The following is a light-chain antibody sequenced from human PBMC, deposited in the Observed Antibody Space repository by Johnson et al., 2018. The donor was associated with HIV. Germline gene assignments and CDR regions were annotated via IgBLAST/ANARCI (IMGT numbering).Light chain of an antibody. V-gene: IGLV1-51*02. CDR3: GTWDSSLSAGGYV. J-gene: IGLJ1*01. CDR1: SSNIGNNY. Sequence: QAVLTQPPSVSAAPGQKVTISCSGSSSNIGNNYVSWYQQFPGTAPKLLIYENNKRPSGIPDRFSGSKSGTSATLGITGLQTGDEADYFCGTWDSSLSAGGYVCGTGTKVTVL. CDR2: ENN.